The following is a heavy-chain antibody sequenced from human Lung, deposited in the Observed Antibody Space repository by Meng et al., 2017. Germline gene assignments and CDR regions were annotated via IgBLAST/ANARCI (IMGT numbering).Heavy chain of an antibody. CDR2: INHSVST. CDR3: ARGPTTMAHDFDY. Sequence: VQLQQWGAGLLKPPSTLSLSSVGSGGSFSYYYWSWIRQPPGKGLEWSGEINHSVSTNYNPSLESRAIISVDTSQNNLSLKLSSVTAADSAVYYCARGPTTMAHDFDYWGQGTLVTVSS. V-gene: IGHV4-34*01. J-gene: IGHJ4*02. D-gene: IGHD4-11*01. CDR1: GGSFSYYY.